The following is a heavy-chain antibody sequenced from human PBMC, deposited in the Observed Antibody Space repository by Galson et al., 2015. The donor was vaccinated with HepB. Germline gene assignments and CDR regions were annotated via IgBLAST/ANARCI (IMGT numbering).Heavy chain of an antibody. J-gene: IGHJ3*02. CDR2: MGISGTTI. CDR3: ARGPVELLWDAFDI. D-gene: IGHD2-2*01. Sequence: SLRLSCAASGFTFSDYYMAWIRQAPGKGLEWISYMGISGTTIHYADSVQGRFTISRDNAKNSLYLQMNSLRTEDTAVYYCARGPVELLWDAFDIWGQGTIVTASS. V-gene: IGHV3-11*01. CDR1: GFTFSDYY.